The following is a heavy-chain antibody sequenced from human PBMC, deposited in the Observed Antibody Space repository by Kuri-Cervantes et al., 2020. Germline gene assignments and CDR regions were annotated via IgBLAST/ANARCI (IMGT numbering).Heavy chain of an antibody. CDR2: ISYDGSNK. V-gene: IGHV3-30*03. CDR1: GFTFSYYG. Sequence: GGSLRLSCAASGFTFSYYGMHWVRQAPGKGLEWVAVISYDGSNKYYADSVKGRFTISRDNSKNTLYLQMNSLRAEDTAVYYCARDFPYVIGRSLGMDVWGQGTTVTVSS. D-gene: IGHD2-21*01. CDR3: ARDFPYVIGRSLGMDV. J-gene: IGHJ6*02.